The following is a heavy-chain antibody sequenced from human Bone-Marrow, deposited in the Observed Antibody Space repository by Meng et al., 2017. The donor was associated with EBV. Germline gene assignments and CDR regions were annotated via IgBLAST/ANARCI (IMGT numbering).Heavy chain of an antibody. CDR1: GFTVSRYA. CDR2: IWFETSKR. CDR3: AKDLSGRFDP. D-gene: IGHD1-14*01. J-gene: IGHJ5*02. Sequence: GGGGCHPGRSRGLSWAESGFTVSRYARHWLRQAAGKGREWVAVIWFETSKRYYADSVKGRFTIYRDNSKNTLYLLMNSLKIGDTAVSYCAKDLSGRFDPWGQGTLVTVSS. V-gene: IGHV3-33*06.